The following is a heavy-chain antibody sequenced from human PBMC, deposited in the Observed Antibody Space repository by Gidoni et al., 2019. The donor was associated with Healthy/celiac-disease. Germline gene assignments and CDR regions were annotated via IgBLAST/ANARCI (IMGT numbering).Heavy chain of an antibody. D-gene: IGHD3-22*01. CDR1: GYTFTGYY. Sequence: QVQLVQSGAEVKKPGASVKVSCKASGYTFTGYYMHWVRQAPGQGLEWMGWINPNSGGTNYAQKFQGRVTMTRDTSISTAYMELSRLRSDDTAVYYCARGWVTMIVVMEFDYWGQGTLVTVSS. CDR2: INPNSGGT. V-gene: IGHV1-2*02. J-gene: IGHJ4*02. CDR3: ARGWVTMIVVMEFDY.